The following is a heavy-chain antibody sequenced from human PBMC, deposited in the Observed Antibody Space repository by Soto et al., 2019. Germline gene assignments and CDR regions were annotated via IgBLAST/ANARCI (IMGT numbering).Heavy chain of an antibody. D-gene: IGHD4-17*01. V-gene: IGHV1-69*06. CDR1: GGTFSSYA. CDR3: ARASFRRKTTVPYYFDY. Sequence: SVKVSCKASGGTFSSYAISWVRQAPGQGLEWMGGIIPTFGTANYAQKFQGRVTITADKSTSTAYMELSSLRSEDTAVYYCARASFRRKTTVPYYFDYWGQGTLVTVSS. J-gene: IGHJ4*02. CDR2: IIPTFGTA.